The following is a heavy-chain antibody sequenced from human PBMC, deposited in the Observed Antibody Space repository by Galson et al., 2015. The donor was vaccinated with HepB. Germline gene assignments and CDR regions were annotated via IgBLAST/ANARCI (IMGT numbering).Heavy chain of an antibody. CDR2: ISAYNGNT. CDR3: ARVSGFVIAAELMYYYYGMDV. Sequence: SVKVSCKASGYTFTSYGISWVRQAPGQGLEWMGWISAYNGNTNYAQKLQGRVTMTTDTSTSTAYMELRSLRSDDTAVYYCARVSGFVIAAELMYYYYGMDVWGQGTTVTVSS. V-gene: IGHV1-18*01. J-gene: IGHJ6*02. D-gene: IGHD6-13*01. CDR1: GYTFTSYG.